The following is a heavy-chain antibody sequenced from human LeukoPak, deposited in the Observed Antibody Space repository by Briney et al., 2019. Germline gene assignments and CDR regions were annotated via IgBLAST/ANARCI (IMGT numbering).Heavy chain of an antibody. D-gene: IGHD4-17*01. CDR2: IYYSGST. CDR3: ARAWRRDYRLYYFDY. CDR1: GGSISSYY. V-gene: IGHV4-59*01. Sequence: PSETLSLTCTVSGGSISSYYWSWIRQPPGKGLEWIGYIYYSGSTNHNPSLKSRVTISVDTSKNQFSLKLSSVTAADTAVYYCARAWRRDYRLYYFDYWGQGTLVTVSS. J-gene: IGHJ4*02.